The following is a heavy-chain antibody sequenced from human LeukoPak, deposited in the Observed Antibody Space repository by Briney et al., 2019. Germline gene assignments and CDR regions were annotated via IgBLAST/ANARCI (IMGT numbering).Heavy chain of an antibody. Sequence: PGGSLRLFCAASGFIVSSNYMGWVRQAPGKGLEYVSVIYSGCNSYFGGSVKGRFTISRDNSKNTIYLQMNSLRAEDTAVFYCARLVATTGRLYFDYWGQGNLVTVSS. D-gene: IGHD1-1*01. CDR1: GFIVSSNY. J-gene: IGHJ4*02. CDR2: IYSGCNS. CDR3: ARLVATTGRLYFDY. V-gene: IGHV3-53*01.